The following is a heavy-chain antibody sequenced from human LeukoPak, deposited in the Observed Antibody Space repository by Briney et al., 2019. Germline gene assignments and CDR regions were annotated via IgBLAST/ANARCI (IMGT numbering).Heavy chain of an antibody. J-gene: IGHJ3*02. CDR2: INPSGGST. D-gene: IGHD3-10*01. V-gene: IGHV1-46*01. Sequence: ASVKVSCKASGYTFTSYYTHWVRQAPGQGLEWMGIINPSGGSTSYAQKFQGRVTMTRDMSTSTVYMELSSLRSEDTAVYYCARSILRGGAFDIWGQGTMVTVSS. CDR3: ARSILRGGAFDI. CDR1: GYTFTSYY.